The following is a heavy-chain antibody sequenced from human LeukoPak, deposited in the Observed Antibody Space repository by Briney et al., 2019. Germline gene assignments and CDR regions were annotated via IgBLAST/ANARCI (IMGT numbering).Heavy chain of an antibody. CDR2: ISAYNGNT. J-gene: IGHJ4*02. D-gene: IGHD3-10*01. Sequence: ASVKVSCKASGYTFTSYGISWVRQAPGQGLEWMGWISAYNGNTNYAQKLQGRVTMTTDTSTSTAYMELRSLRSDDTAVYYCARDQRWFGELPPDFDYWGQGTLVTVSS. V-gene: IGHV1-18*01. CDR1: GYTFTSYG. CDR3: ARDQRWFGELPPDFDY.